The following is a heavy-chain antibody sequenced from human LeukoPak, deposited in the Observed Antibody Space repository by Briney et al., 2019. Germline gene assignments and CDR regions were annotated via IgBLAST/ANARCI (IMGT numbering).Heavy chain of an antibody. D-gene: IGHD6-13*01. CDR2: ISSRSSTI. CDR1: AFTFSTHD. J-gene: IGHJ6*03. Sequence: GGSLRLSCAASAFTFSTHDLNWVRQAPGKGLEWVSFISSRSSTIYYADSVKGRFTISRDNTKKSLYLQMSGLRAEDTAVYYCARVYSSSWYSGYLYMDLWGKGTTVTVSS. V-gene: IGHV3-48*04. CDR3: ARVYSSSWYSGYLYMDL.